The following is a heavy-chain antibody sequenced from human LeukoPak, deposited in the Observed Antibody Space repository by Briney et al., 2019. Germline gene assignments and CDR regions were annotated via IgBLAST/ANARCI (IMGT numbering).Heavy chain of an antibody. V-gene: IGHV1-18*01. D-gene: IGHD3-22*01. CDR2: SSPNNGNR. CDR1: GYTFTTYG. CDR3: ARYYYDSSGYYYGGFDY. J-gene: IGHJ4*02. Sequence: ASVKVSCKPSGYTFTTYGISWVRQAPGQGLEWMGWSSPNNGNRNYAQKLQGRVTMTTDTSTSTAYMELRSLRSDDTAVYYCARYYYDSSGYYYGGFDYWGQGTLVTVSS.